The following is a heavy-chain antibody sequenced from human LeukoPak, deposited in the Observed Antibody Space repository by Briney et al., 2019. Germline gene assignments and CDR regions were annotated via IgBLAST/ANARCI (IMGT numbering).Heavy chain of an antibody. J-gene: IGHJ3*02. D-gene: IGHD4-23*01. CDR2: IYTSGST. Sequence: SETLSLTCTVSGGSISSGSYYWSWIRQPAGKGLEWIGRIYTSGSTNYDPSLKSRVTISVDTSKNQFSLKLSSVTAADTAVYYCARTTTVVTPEYAFDIWGQGTMVTVSS. CDR3: ARTTTVVTPEYAFDI. CDR1: GGSISSGSYY. V-gene: IGHV4-61*02.